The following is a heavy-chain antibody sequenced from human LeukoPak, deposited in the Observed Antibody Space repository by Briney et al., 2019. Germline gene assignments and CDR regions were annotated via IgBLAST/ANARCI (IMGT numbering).Heavy chain of an antibody. CDR2: VSGSDGST. V-gene: IGHV3-23*01. Sequence: GGSLRLSCAASGFTISSYAMSWVRQAPGKGLEWVSSVSGSDGSTYYADSVKGRFTISRDNSKNTLYLQLNCLRAEDTAIYYCAKRTYRDSGGYLGSSDYWGQRTLVTVSS. J-gene: IGHJ4*02. D-gene: IGHD3-22*01. CDR3: AKRTYRDSGGYLGSSDY. CDR1: GFTISSYA.